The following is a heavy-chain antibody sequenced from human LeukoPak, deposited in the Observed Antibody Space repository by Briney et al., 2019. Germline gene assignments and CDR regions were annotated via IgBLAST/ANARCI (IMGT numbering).Heavy chain of an antibody. J-gene: IGHJ4*02. CDR3: VKDLADGALGY. CDR2: ISWNSGSI. Sequence: PGGSLRLSCAASGFTFDDYAMHWVRQAPRKGLEWVSGISWNSGSIGYADSVKGRFTISRDNAKNSLYLQMNSLRAEDTALYYCVKDLADGALGYWGQGTLVTVSS. CDR1: GFTFDDYA. V-gene: IGHV3-9*01. D-gene: IGHD4-17*01.